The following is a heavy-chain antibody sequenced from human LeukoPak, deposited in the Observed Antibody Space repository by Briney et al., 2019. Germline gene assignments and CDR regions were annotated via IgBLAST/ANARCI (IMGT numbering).Heavy chain of an antibody. J-gene: IGHJ4*02. Sequence: SETLSLTCAVYGGSFSGYYWSWIRQPPGKGLEWIGSIYYSGSTYYNPSLKSRVTISVDTSKNQFSLKLSSVTAADTAVYYCARLLGHYYDSSGYPDYWGQGTLVTVSS. V-gene: IGHV4-34*01. CDR2: IYYSGST. D-gene: IGHD3-22*01. CDR1: GGSFSGYY. CDR3: ARLLGHYYDSSGYPDY.